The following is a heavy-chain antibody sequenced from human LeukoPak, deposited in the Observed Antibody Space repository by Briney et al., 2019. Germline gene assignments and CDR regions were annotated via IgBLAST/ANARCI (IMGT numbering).Heavy chain of an antibody. Sequence: PSETLSLTCTVSAGSISSYYWSWIRQPPGKGLEWIACISYSGSTKYNPSLKSRVTISVDTSKNQFSLKLKSVTAADTAVYYCARPYNSGWYGVSDFWGQGTMVTVSS. CDR2: ISYSGST. CDR1: AGSISSYY. CDR3: ARPYNSGWYGVSDF. D-gene: IGHD6-19*01. V-gene: IGHV4-59*08. J-gene: IGHJ3*01.